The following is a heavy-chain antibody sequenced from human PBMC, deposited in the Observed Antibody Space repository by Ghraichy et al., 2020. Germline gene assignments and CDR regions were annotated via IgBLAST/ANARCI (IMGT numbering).Heavy chain of an antibody. V-gene: IGHV4-39*07. CDR2: FYYNGSS. J-gene: IGHJ3*01. CDR1: YGVISRTTYY. D-gene: IGHD6-6*01. Sequence: SETLSLTCTVSYGVISRTTYYWAWIRQPPGKGLEWIGSFYYNGSSFYTPSLKSRAAISVDTSRSQISLKVTSVTAADTAVYYCARSAFRGRLTHAFDVWGPGAAVTVAS. CDR3: ARSAFRGRLTHAFDV.